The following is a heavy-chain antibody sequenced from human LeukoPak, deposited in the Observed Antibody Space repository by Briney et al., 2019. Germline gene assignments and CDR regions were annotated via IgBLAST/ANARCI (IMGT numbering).Heavy chain of an antibody. Sequence: PGRSLRLSCAASGFTFSSYGMHWVRQAPGKGLEWVAVISYDGSNKYYADSVKGRFTISRDNSKNTLYLQMNSLRAEDTAVYYCARRSYYYDSSGYYRLGAFDIWGQGTMVTVSS. D-gene: IGHD3-22*01. J-gene: IGHJ3*02. CDR3: ARRSYYYDSSGYYRLGAFDI. CDR1: GFTFSSYG. V-gene: IGHV3-30*03. CDR2: ISYDGSNK.